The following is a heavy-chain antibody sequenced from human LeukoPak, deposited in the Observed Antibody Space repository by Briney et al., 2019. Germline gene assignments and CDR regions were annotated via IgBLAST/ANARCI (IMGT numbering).Heavy chain of an antibody. D-gene: IGHD1-20*01. CDR1: GFTFSSYA. Sequence: GGSLRLSCAASGFTFSSYAMHWVRQAPGKGLEWVAVISYDGSNKYYADSVKGRFTISGDNSKNTLYLQMNSLRAEDTAVYYCARDHRASNWNYFDYWGQGTLVTVSS. CDR2: ISYDGSNK. V-gene: IGHV3-30-3*01. CDR3: ARDHRASNWNYFDY. J-gene: IGHJ4*02.